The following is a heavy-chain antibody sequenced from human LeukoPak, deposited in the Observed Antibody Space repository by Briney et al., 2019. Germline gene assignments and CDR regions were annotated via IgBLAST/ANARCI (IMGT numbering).Heavy chain of an antibody. J-gene: IGHJ4*02. Sequence: GASVKVSCKASGYTFTSYAMHWVRQAPGQRLEWMGWINAGNGNTKYSQKFQGRVTITRDTSASTAYMELSSLRSEDTAVYYCARSPYYYGSVDLFDYWGQGTLVTVSS. D-gene: IGHD3-10*01. V-gene: IGHV1-3*01. CDR1: GYTFTSYA. CDR2: INAGNGNT. CDR3: ARSPYYYGSVDLFDY.